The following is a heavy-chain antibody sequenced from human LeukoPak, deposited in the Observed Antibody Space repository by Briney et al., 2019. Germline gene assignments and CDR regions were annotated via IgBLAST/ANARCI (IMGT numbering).Heavy chain of an antibody. J-gene: IGHJ6*03. Sequence: GGSLRLSCAASGFTVSSNFMSWVRQAPGKGLEWVSVIYSGGTTYYADSVKGRFTISRDNSKNTLSLQMNSLRAEDTAVYYCARDGYGNNYMDVWGKGTTVTLSS. D-gene: IGHD1/OR15-1a*01. CDR1: GFTVSSNF. CDR3: ARDGYGNNYMDV. CDR2: IYSGGTT. V-gene: IGHV3-53*01.